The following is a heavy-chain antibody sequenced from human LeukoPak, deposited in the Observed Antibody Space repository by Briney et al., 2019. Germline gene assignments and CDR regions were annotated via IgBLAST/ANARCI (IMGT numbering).Heavy chain of an antibody. V-gene: IGHV3-53*01. CDR2: IYSGGNT. CDR1: GFTVSGNY. J-gene: IGHJ4*02. D-gene: IGHD2-8*01. CDR3: ARKVYD. Sequence: GGSLRLSCAASGFTVSGNYMTWVRQAPGKGLEWVSGIYSGGNTYYADSVEGRFTISRDNSKNTLYLQMNNLRAEDTAVYYCARKVYDWGQGTLVTVSS.